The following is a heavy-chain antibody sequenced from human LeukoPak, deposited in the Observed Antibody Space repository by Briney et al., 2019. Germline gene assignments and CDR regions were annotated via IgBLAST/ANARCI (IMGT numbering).Heavy chain of an antibody. CDR3: ARELIAVADTVGDF. D-gene: IGHD6-19*01. V-gene: IGHV3-21*01. Sequence: GGPLRLSCAASGFSFSIYSMNWVRQAPGSGLEWVSSISSTSSYISYADSVKGRFTISRDNAKNSLYLQMNRLRAEDTAVYYCARELIAVADTVGDFWGQGTLVTVSS. CDR2: ISSTSSYI. CDR1: GFSFSIYS. J-gene: IGHJ4*02.